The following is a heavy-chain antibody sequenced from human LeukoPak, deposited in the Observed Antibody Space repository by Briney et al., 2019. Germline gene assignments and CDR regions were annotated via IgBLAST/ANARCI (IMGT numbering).Heavy chain of an antibody. CDR2: ISWNSGSI. CDR1: GFTFDDYA. Sequence: GGSLRLSCAASGFTFDDYAMHWVRQAPGKGLEWVSGISWNSGSIGYADSVKGRFTISRDNTKNSLYLQMNSLRAEDTAIYYCARASVGTLDYWGQGTLVTVSS. D-gene: IGHD6-13*01. J-gene: IGHJ4*02. V-gene: IGHV3-9*01. CDR3: ARASVGTLDY.